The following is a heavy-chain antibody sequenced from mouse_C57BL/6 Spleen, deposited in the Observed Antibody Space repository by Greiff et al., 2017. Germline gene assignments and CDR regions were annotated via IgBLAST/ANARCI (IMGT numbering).Heavy chain of an antibody. V-gene: IGHV1-22*01. D-gene: IGHD4-1*01. J-gene: IGHJ2*01. Sequence: EVKLVESGPELVKPGASVKMSCKASGYTFTDYNMHWVKQSHGKSLEWIGYINPNNGGTSYNQKFKGKATLTVNKSSSTAYMELRSLTSEDTAVYYCARSGWDLCYWGQGTTLTVSS. CDR2: INPNNGGT. CDR1: GYTFTDYN. CDR3: ARSGWDLCY.